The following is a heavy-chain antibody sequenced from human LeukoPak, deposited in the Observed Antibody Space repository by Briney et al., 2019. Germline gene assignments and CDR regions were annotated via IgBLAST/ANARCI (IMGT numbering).Heavy chain of an antibody. CDR1: GGSISSSSYY. V-gene: IGHV4-39*07. CDR2: IYYSGTT. Sequence: PSETLSLTCTVSGGSISSSSYYWGWIRQPPGKGLEWIGSIYYSGTTYYNPSLKSRVSISLDTSKNQFSLKLSSVTAADTAVYYCARDRDREGGFDPWGQGTLVTVSS. J-gene: IGHJ5*02. CDR3: ARDRDREGGFDP. D-gene: IGHD5-24*01.